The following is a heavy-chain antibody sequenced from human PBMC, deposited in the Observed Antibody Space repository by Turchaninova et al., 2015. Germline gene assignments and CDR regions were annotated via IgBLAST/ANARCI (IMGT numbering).Heavy chain of an antibody. Sequence: QVQLVESGGGVVQPVRYLGLCWAGPGFTFSNFAMHGGRQAPGKGLGWVAVTSNDARSIAYAESVKGRFTISRDNSRDTLYLQMNSLRAEDTAMYYCARDNGANWGAWALWWGQGTVVTVSS. CDR1: GFTFSNFA. CDR2: TSNDARSI. V-gene: IGHV3-30*04. J-gene: IGHJ3*01. CDR3: ARDNGANWGAWALW. D-gene: IGHD7-27*01.